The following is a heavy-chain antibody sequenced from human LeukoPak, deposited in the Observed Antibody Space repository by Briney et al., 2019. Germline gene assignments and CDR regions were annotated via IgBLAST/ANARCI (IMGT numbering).Heavy chain of an antibody. CDR1: GGSISSYY. D-gene: IGHD3-3*02. V-gene: IGHV4-59*01. CDR2: IYYSGST. CDR3: ARVALEVDP. J-gene: IGHJ5*02. Sequence: PSETLSLTCTVSGGSISSYYWSWIRQPPGKGLEWIGYIYYSGSTNYNPSLKSRVTISVDTSKNQFSLKLSSVTAADTAVYYCARVALEVDPWGQGTLVTVSS.